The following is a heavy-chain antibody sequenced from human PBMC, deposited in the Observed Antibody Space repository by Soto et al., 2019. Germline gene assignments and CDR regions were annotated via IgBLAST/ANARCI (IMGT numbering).Heavy chain of an antibody. CDR2: IHSDGSST. Sequence: PGGSLRLSCAASGFTFSYYWMHWIRQAPGQGLVWVSRIHSDGSSTTYADSVKGRFTISRDNAKNTLYLQMNSLRAEDTAVYYCARDQLALWFGRPGPLDYWGQGTLVTVSS. V-gene: IGHV3-74*01. J-gene: IGHJ4*02. CDR3: ARDQLALWFGRPGPLDY. D-gene: IGHD3-10*01. CDR1: GFTFSYYW.